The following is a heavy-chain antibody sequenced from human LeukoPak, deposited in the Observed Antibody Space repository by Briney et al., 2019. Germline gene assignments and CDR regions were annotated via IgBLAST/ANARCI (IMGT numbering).Heavy chain of an antibody. D-gene: IGHD3-10*01. Sequence: GASVKVSCKVSGYTLTELSMHWVRQAPGKGLEWMGGFDPEDGETIYAQKFQGRVTMTEDTSTDTAYMELSSLRSEDTAVYYCARGDMVRGLNWFDPWGQGTLVTVSS. CDR1: GYTLTELS. J-gene: IGHJ5*02. V-gene: IGHV1-24*01. CDR2: FDPEDGET. CDR3: ARGDMVRGLNWFDP.